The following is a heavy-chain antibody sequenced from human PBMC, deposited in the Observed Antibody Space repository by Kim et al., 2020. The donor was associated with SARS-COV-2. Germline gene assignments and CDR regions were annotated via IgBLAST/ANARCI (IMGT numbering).Heavy chain of an antibody. CDR3: ARLGGLVIAQWYYFDY. V-gene: IGHV4-39*01. D-gene: IGHD3-9*01. Sequence: SETLSLTCTVSGGSISSSSYYWGWIRQPPGKGLEWIGSIYYSGSTYYNPSLKSRVTISVDTSKNQFSLKLSSVTAADTAVYYCARLGGLVIAQWYYFDYWGQGTLVTVSS. J-gene: IGHJ4*02. CDR1: GGSISSSSYY. CDR2: IYYSGST.